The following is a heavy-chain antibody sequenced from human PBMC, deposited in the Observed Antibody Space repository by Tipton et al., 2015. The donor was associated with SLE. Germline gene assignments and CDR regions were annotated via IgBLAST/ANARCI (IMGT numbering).Heavy chain of an antibody. V-gene: IGHV4-59*12. Sequence: TLSLTCTVSGGSINSYFWSWIRQPPGKGLEWIGYIYYSGSTNYNPSLKSRVTMSVDTSKNQFSLNLTSVTAADTAVYYCARDNGDYVAFDLWGRGTLVTVSS. CDR3: ARDNGDYVAFDL. J-gene: IGHJ2*01. D-gene: IGHD4-17*01. CDR2: IYYSGST. CDR1: GGSINSYF.